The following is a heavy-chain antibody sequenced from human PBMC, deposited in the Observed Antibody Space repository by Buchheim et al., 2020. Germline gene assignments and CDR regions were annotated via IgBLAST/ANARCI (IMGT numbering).Heavy chain of an antibody. CDR3: ARRGRWVRARNKYYYGMDV. J-gene: IGHJ6*02. D-gene: IGHD1/OR15-1a*01. V-gene: IGHV5-51*03. Sequence: EVQLVQSGAEVKKPGESLKISCKGSGYSFTSYWIGWVRQMPGKGLEWMGIIYPGDSDTRYSPSFQGQVTISADTSISSAYLQWSSRKASDTAMNYCARRGRWVRARNKYYYGMDVWGQGTT. CDR2: IYPGDSDT. CDR1: GYSFTSYW.